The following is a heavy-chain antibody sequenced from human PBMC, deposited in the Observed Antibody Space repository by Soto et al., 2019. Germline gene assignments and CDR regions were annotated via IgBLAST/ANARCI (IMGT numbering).Heavy chain of an antibody. CDR1: GGSFSGYY. Sequence: PSETLSLTCAVYGGSFSGYYWSWIRQPPGKGLEWIGEINHSGSTNYNPSLKSRVTISVDTSKNQFSLKLSSVTAADTAVYYCARGNPYHYGSGSYYNNWFDTWGQGTLVTVSS. D-gene: IGHD3-10*01. V-gene: IGHV4-34*01. J-gene: IGHJ5*02. CDR3: ARGNPYHYGSGSYYNNWFDT. CDR2: INHSGST.